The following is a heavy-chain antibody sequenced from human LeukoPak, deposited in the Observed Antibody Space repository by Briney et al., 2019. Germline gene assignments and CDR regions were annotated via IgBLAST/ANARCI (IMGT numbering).Heavy chain of an antibody. CDR3: ARGDYYGSGTADY. CDR1: GFTFSSYT. D-gene: IGHD3-10*01. V-gene: IGHV3-7*04. CDR2: IKQDGSEK. J-gene: IGHJ4*02. Sequence: GGSLRLSCAASGFTFSSYTMNWVRQAPGKGLEWVANIKQDGSEKNYVDSVKGRFTISRDNANNSLFLEMNNLRVEDTGVYYCARGDYYGSGTADYWGQGTLVTVSS.